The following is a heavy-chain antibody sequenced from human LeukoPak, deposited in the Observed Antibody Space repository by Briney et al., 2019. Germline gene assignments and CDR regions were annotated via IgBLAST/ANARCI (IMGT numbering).Heavy chain of an antibody. CDR2: ISYDGSNK. Sequence: PGGSLRLSCAASGFTFSSYGMHWVRQAPGKGMEWVAVISYDGSNKYYADSVKGRFTISRDNSKNTLYLQMNSLRAEDTAVYYCAKDRGGFNYGDLDYWGQGSLVIVSS. J-gene: IGHJ4*02. CDR3: AKDRGGFNYGDLDY. D-gene: IGHD4-17*01. CDR1: GFTFSSYG. V-gene: IGHV3-30*18.